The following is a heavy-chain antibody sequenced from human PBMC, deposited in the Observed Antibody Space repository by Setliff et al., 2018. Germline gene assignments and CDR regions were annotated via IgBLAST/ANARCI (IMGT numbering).Heavy chain of an antibody. CDR2: IWDDGVKK. CDR1: GFTFSTYR. CDR3: ARCAAGPYCRNSFDY. J-gene: IGHJ4*02. Sequence: GGSLRLSCAASGFTFSTYRMHWVRQAPGKGLEWVAVIWDDGVKKYHADSVKGRFTISRDNSKNTLYLQMNSLRPEDTAVYYCARCAAGPYCRNSFDYWGRGTLVTVSS. D-gene: IGHD1-26*01. V-gene: IGHV3-33*08.